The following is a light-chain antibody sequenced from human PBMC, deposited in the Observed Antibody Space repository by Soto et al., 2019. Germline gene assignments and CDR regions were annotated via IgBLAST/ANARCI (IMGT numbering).Light chain of an antibody. V-gene: IGKV1-5*01. J-gene: IGKJ5*01. CDR1: QSISSW. CDR3: HQYNSYSRT. Sequence: DIRMTQSPSTLSASVGDRVTITCRASQSISSWLAWYQQKPGKAPKLLIYDASSLDSGVPSRFSGSGSGTEFTLTISSLQPDDFAIYYCHQYNSYSRTFGQGTRLEIK. CDR2: DAS.